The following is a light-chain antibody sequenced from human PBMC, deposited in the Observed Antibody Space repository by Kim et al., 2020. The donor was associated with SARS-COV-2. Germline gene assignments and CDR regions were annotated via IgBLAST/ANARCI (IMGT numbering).Light chain of an antibody. CDR1: QSITRY. Sequence: EIVLAQSPGTLSLSPGERATLSCRASQSITRYLAWYQQQPGQAPRLLISGASSRATGIPDRFSGSGSGTDFTLTISRVEPEDFAVYYCQQYATSPTFGGGTKVDIK. CDR2: GAS. V-gene: IGKV3-20*01. CDR3: QQYATSPT. J-gene: IGKJ4*01.